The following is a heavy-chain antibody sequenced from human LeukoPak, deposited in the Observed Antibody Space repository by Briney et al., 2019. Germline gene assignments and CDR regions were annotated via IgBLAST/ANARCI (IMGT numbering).Heavy chain of an antibody. J-gene: IGHJ5*02. CDR2: IYHSGST. CDR3: ARVPHGETIFGVVLYWFDP. V-gene: IGHV4-38-2*02. Sequence: PSETLSLTCTVSSYSISSGYYWGWIRQPPGKGLEWIGSIYHSGSTYYNASLKSRVTISVDTSKNQFSLKLSSLTAAGTAVYYCARVPHGETIFGVVLYWFDPWGQGTLVTVSS. D-gene: IGHD3-3*01. CDR1: SYSISSGYY.